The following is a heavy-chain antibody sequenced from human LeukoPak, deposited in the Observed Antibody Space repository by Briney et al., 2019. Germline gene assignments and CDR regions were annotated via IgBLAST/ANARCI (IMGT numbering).Heavy chain of an antibody. Sequence: PGASVKVSCKASGYTLTGYYMHCVRQAPGQGLEWMGWINPNSGGTNYAQKFQGRVTMTSETSISTAYMEMSRLRSDYTAVYYCARYATVLDAFDIWGQGTMVTVSS. V-gene: IGHV1-2*02. CDR2: INPNSGGT. CDR3: ARYATVLDAFDI. D-gene: IGHD2-8*01. CDR1: GYTLTGYY. J-gene: IGHJ3*02.